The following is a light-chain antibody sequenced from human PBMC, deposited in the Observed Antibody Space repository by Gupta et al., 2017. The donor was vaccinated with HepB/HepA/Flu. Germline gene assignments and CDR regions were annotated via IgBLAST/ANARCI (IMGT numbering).Light chain of an antibody. J-gene: IGKJ5*01. CDR3: QQYGNSPIT. CDR2: RIS. Sequence: EIVLTQSPGTLSLSPGERATLSCRTSQTVDSNLLAWYQQKPGQAPGLLIYRISRRATGIPDRFSGSGSGTDFTLTISRLEPEDFAVYYCQQYGNSPITFGQGTRLEIK. V-gene: IGKV3-20*01. CDR1: QTVDSNL.